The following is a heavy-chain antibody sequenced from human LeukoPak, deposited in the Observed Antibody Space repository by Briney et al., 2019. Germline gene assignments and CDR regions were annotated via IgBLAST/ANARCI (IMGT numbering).Heavy chain of an antibody. J-gene: IGHJ4*02. CDR3: ARDFYYGSGRYDY. CDR1: GFTFSSYE. CDR2: ISSSGSTI. V-gene: IGHV3-48*03. D-gene: IGHD3-10*01. Sequence: GGSLRLSCAASGFTFSSYEMNWVRQAPGKGLECVSYISSSGSTIYYADSVKGRFIISRDNAKNSLYLQMNSLRAEDTAVYYCARDFYYGSGRYDYWGQGTLVTVSS.